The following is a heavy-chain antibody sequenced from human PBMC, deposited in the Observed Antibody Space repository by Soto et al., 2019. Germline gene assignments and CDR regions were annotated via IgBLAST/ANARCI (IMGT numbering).Heavy chain of an antibody. CDR2: ISAYNGNT. V-gene: IGHV1-18*01. D-gene: IGHD3-3*01. CDR1: GYTFTSYG. CDR3: ARLSLKYYDFWSGPTYYYYGMDV. Sequence: QVQLVQSGAEVKKPGASVKVSCKASGYTFTSYGISWVRQAPGQGLEWMGWISAYNGNTNYAQKLQGRVTMTTDPSTSTAYMELRSLRSDDTAVYYCARLSLKYYDFWSGPTYYYYGMDVWGQGTTVTVSS. J-gene: IGHJ6*02.